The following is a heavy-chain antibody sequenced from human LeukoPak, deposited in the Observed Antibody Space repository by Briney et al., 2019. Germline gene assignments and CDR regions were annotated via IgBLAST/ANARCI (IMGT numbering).Heavy chain of an antibody. Sequence: GGSLRLSCAASGFTFSSYSMHWVRQAPGKGLEWVAVIWYDGSNKYYADSVKGRFTISRDNSKNTLYLQMNSLRAEDTAVHYCASSYYDSSGYPGVLRIWGQGTMVTASS. V-gene: IGHV3-33*01. CDR3: ASSYYDSSGYPGVLRI. D-gene: IGHD3-22*01. CDR2: IWYDGSNK. CDR1: GFTFSSYS. J-gene: IGHJ3*02.